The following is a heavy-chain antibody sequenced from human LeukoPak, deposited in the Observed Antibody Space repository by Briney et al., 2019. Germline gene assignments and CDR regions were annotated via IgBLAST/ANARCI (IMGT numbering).Heavy chain of an antibody. V-gene: IGHV3-7*01. J-gene: IGHJ6*02. D-gene: IGHD2-15*01. Sequence: GGSLRLSCAASGFTFSSYWMSWVRQAPGKGLEWVANIKQDGSEKYYVDSVKGRFTISRDNAKNSLYLQVNSLRAEDTAVYYCARDSCGGGSCYWQYYYGMDVWGQGTTVTVS. CDR2: IKQDGSEK. CDR1: GFTFSSYW. CDR3: ARDSCGGGSCYWQYYYGMDV.